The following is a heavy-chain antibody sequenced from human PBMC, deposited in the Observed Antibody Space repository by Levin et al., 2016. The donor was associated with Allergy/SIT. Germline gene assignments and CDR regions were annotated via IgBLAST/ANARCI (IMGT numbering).Heavy chain of an antibody. CDR3: ARVDRGIVGPIGDS. V-gene: IGHV3-74*01. Sequence: VRQAPGKGLVWVSRINSDGSGTSYADSVKGRFTISRDNAKNTLYLQMNSLRAEDTAVYYCARVDRGIVGPIGDSWGQGTLVTVSS. D-gene: IGHD1-26*01. CDR2: INSDGSGT. J-gene: IGHJ5*01.